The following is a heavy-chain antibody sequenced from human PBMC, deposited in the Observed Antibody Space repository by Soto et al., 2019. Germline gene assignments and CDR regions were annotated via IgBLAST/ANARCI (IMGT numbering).Heavy chain of an antibody. V-gene: IGHV4-30-4*01. Sequence: SETLSLTCTVSGGSIRSGDYYWSWIRQPPGKGLEWIGYIYYSGSTYFNPSLKSRVIISVDTSKNQFSLKLSSVTAADTAVYYCARVAGGDTMDIDYWGQGTLVTGSS. CDR1: GGSIRSGDYY. CDR2: IYYSGST. J-gene: IGHJ4*02. D-gene: IGHD3-10*01. CDR3: ARVAGGDTMDIDY.